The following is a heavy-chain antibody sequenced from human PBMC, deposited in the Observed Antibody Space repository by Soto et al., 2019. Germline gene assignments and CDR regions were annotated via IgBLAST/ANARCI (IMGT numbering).Heavy chain of an antibody. V-gene: IGHV4-59*01. CDR3: TKDRRTDAEGYSFVY. CDR1: GDSISGSY. Sequence: SETLSLTCTVSGDSISGSYWSWIRQTPGKVLEWVGYIHYSGSTNYNRSLKSRVTMSVDSAKNRFSLQLSSVTVADTAVYFCTKDRRTDAEGYSFVYWGQGALVTVSS. J-gene: IGHJ4*02. D-gene: IGHD2-15*01. CDR2: IHYSGST.